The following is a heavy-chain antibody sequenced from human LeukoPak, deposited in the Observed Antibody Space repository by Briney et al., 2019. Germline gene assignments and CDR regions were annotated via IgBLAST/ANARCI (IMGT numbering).Heavy chain of an antibody. CDR3: ESWVPPFDH. D-gene: IGHD1-1*01. CDR1: GFTVTGNQ. V-gene: IGHV3-66*01. Sequence: SGGSLRLSCAASGFTVTGNQMNWVRQAPGKGPEWVSVIYSGGGKFYADSVKRRFTISRHNDKNTLYLQMNSLRAEDSAVYYCESWVPPFDHWGQGTLVTVSS. J-gene: IGHJ4*02. CDR2: IYSGGGK.